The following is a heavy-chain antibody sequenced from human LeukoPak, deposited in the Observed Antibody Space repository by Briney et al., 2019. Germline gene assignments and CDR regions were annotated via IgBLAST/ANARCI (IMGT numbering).Heavy chain of an antibody. CDR3: ARDDYNFWSGSYDYYYYYMDV. V-gene: IGHV3-7*01. D-gene: IGHD3-3*01. J-gene: IGHJ6*03. Sequence: PGGSLRLSCAASGFTFSTYWMSWVRQAPGKGLELVANINKDGNKKYYVDSVKGRFTISRDNAKKSLYLQMNSLKAEDTAVYYCARDDYNFWSGSYDYYYYYMDVWGKGTTVTVSS. CDR1: GFTFSTYW. CDR2: INKDGNKK.